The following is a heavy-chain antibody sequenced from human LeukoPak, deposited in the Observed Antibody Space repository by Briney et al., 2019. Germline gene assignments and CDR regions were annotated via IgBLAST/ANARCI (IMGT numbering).Heavy chain of an antibody. CDR2: ISYDGSNK. V-gene: IGHV3-30*03. CDR1: GFTFSSYG. CDR3: ARDRSVDYFDY. J-gene: IGHJ4*02. D-gene: IGHD3-16*02. Sequence: PGRSLRLSCAASGFTFSSYGMHWVRQAPGKGLEWVAVISYDGSNKYYADSVKGRFTISRDNSKNTLYLQMNSLRADDTAVYYCARDRSVDYFDYWGQGTLVTVSS.